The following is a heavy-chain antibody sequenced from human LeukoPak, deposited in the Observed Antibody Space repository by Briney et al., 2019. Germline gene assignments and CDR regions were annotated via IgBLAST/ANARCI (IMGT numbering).Heavy chain of an antibody. CDR2: IIPILGIA. Sequence: ASVKVSCKASGGTFSSYTICWVRQAPGQGLEWMGRIIPILGIANYAQKFQGRVTITADKSTSTAYMELSSLRSEDTAVYYCARQRLTGTYYFDYWGQGTLVTVSS. CDR3: ARQRLTGTYYFDY. D-gene: IGHD1-7*01. V-gene: IGHV1-69*02. J-gene: IGHJ4*02. CDR1: GGTFSSYT.